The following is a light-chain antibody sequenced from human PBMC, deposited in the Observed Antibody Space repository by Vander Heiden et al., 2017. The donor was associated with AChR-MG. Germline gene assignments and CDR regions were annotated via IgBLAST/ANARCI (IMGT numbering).Light chain of an antibody. CDR1: QSVSSN. CDR3: QFEDT. J-gene: IGKJ2*01. V-gene: IGKV3-15*01. CDR2: GAS. Sequence: EIVMTQSPATLSVSPGERATLSCRASQSVSSNLAWDQQKPGQAPRLLIYGASTRATGIPDRFSGSGSGTEFTLTISSLQSEDFAGYDGQFEDTFGQGTKLEIK.